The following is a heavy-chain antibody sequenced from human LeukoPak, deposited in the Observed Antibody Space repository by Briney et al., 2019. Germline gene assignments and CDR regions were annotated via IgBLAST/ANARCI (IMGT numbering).Heavy chain of an antibody. Sequence: SETLSLTCTVSGGSISSSSFYWGWIRQPPGKGLEWIGSINYGGSTSYNPSLKSRVTISLDTSKTQFSLRLSSVTAADTAVYYCARVLLYFDWPSDYWGQGTLVTVSS. D-gene: IGHD3-9*01. CDR2: INYGGST. J-gene: IGHJ4*02. CDR1: GGSISSSSFY. CDR3: ARVLLYFDWPSDY. V-gene: IGHV4-39*01.